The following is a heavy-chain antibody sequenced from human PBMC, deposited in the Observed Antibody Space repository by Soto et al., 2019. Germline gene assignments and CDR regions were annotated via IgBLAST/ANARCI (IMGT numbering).Heavy chain of an antibody. CDR3: ARGKGIVVVPAAIRDYYYGMDV. D-gene: IGHD2-2*02. V-gene: IGHV3-33*01. CDR2: IWYDGSNK. Sequence: HPWGSLRLSCAASGFTFSSYGMHWVRQAPGKGLEWVAVIWYDGSNKYYADSVKGRFTISRDNSKNTLYLQMNSLRAEDTAVYYCARGKGIVVVPAAIRDYYYGMDVWGQGTTVTVSS. CDR1: GFTFSSYG. J-gene: IGHJ6*02.